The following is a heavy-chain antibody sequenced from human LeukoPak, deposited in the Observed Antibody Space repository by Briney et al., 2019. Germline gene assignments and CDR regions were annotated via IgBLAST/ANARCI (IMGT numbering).Heavy chain of an antibody. V-gene: IGHV1-2*02. Sequence: ASVKVSCKASGYTFTDYYIHWVRQAPGQGLEWMGWISPNSGGTNYAQKFQGRVTMTRDTSISTAYMELSSLRSDDTAVYYCAREGYCSGGSCPVHFDYWGQGTLVTVSS. CDR2: ISPNSGGT. D-gene: IGHD2-15*01. CDR1: GYTFTDYY. J-gene: IGHJ4*02. CDR3: AREGYCSGGSCPVHFDY.